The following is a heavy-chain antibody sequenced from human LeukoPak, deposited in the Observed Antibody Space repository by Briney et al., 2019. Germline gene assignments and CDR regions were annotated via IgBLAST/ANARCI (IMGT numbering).Heavy chain of an antibody. J-gene: IGHJ4*02. V-gene: IGHV4-34*01. Sequence: SSETLSLTCAVYGGSFSGYYWSWIRQPPGKGLEWIGEINHSGSTNYNPSLESRVTISVDTSKNQFSLKLSSVTAADTAVYYCAREGAYCGGDCIPYYFDYWGQGTLVTVSS. D-gene: IGHD2-21*01. CDR3: AREGAYCGGDCIPYYFDY. CDR2: INHSGST. CDR1: GGSFSGYY.